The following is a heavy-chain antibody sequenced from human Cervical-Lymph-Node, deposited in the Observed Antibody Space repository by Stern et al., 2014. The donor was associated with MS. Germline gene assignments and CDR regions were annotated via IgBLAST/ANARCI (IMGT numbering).Heavy chain of an antibody. CDR2: ISYDGTHK. V-gene: IGHV3-30*18. J-gene: IGHJ4*02. CDR1: GFSFSDYG. CDR3: AKDLGGNAFDY. Sequence: VQLVESGGGLVQPGTSLRISCAASGFSFSDYGIHWVRQAPGKALEWVAVISYDGTHKYYADSVKGRVTISRDNSKNTLSLQINRLRSDDTAVYYCAKDLGGNAFDYWGQGTLVTVSS. D-gene: IGHD4-23*01.